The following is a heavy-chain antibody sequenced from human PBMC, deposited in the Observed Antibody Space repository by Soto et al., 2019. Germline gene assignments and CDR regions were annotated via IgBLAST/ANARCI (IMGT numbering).Heavy chain of an antibody. CDR3: ARAQAGDYYDSSGYAVLVRAFDY. V-gene: IGHV3-30-3*01. Sequence: QPGGSLRLSCAASGFTFSSYAMHWVRQAPGKGLEWVAVISYDGSNKYYADSVKGRFTISRDNSKNTLYLQMNSLRAEDTAVYYCARAQAGDYYDSSGYAVLVRAFDYWGQGTLVTVSS. CDR1: GFTFSSYA. J-gene: IGHJ4*02. D-gene: IGHD3-22*01. CDR2: ISYDGSNK.